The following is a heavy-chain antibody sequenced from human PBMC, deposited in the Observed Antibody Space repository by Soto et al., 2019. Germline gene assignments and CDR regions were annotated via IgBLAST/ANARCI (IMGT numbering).Heavy chain of an antibody. Sequence: PGGSLRLSCAASGFTFSSYSMNWVRQAPGKGLEWVSSISSSSSYIYYADSVKGRFTISRDNAKNSLYLQMNSLRAEDTAVYYCATQPGIAAAGTYWDYYGMDVWGQGTTVTVSS. J-gene: IGHJ6*02. CDR3: ATQPGIAAAGTYWDYYGMDV. V-gene: IGHV3-21*01. CDR2: ISSSSSYI. D-gene: IGHD6-13*01. CDR1: GFTFSSYS.